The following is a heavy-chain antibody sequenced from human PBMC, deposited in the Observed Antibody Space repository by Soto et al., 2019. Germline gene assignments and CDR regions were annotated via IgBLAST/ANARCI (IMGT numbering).Heavy chain of an antibody. CDR3: ARSIAAAGTFYYYYGMDV. V-gene: IGHV1-8*01. J-gene: IGHJ6*02. Sequence: ASVKVSCKASGYTFTSYDINWVRQATGQGLEWMGWMNPNSGNTGYAQKFQGRVTMTRNTSISTAYMELSSLRPEDTAVYYCARSIAAAGTFYYYYGMDVWGQGTTVTVSS. CDR2: MNPNSGNT. D-gene: IGHD6-13*01. CDR1: GYTFTSYD.